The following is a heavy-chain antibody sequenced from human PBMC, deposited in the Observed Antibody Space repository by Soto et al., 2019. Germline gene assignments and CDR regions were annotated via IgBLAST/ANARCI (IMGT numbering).Heavy chain of an antibody. CDR1: GGSISSGDYY. CDR2: IYYSGST. J-gene: IGHJ4*02. Sequence: LSLTCTVSGGSISSGDYYWSWIRQPPGEGLEWIGYIYYSGSTYYNPSLKSRVTISVDTSKNQFSLKLSSVTAADTAVYYCARDFGGYSGYDSFFDYWGQGTLVTVSS. D-gene: IGHD5-12*01. CDR3: ARDFGGYSGYDSFFDY. V-gene: IGHV4-30-4*01.